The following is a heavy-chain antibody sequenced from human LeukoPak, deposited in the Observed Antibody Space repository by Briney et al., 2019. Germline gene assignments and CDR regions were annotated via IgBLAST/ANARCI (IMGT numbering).Heavy chain of an antibody. CDR3: AKSDWFDP. Sequence: TGGSLRLSCAASGFTFSSNAMTWVRQAPGKGLVWVARINSDGSSTTYADSVRGRFTISRDNPKNTLYLQMNSLRAEDTAVYYCAKSDWFDPWGQGTLVTVSS. CDR1: GFTFSSNA. CDR2: INSDGSST. J-gene: IGHJ5*02. V-gene: IGHV3-74*03.